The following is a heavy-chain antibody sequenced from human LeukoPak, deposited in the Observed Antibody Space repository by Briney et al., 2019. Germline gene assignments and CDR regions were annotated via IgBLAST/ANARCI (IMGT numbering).Heavy chain of an antibody. Sequence: GGSLRLSCAASGFTFSDHYMEWVRQAPGKGLEWVGRIRNKAKSYTTEYAASAKGRFTISRDDSKNSLYLQMNSLKTEDTAVYYCAREDSSGYYHSDYWGQGTLVTVSS. J-gene: IGHJ4*02. D-gene: IGHD3-22*01. CDR3: AREDSSGYYHSDY. V-gene: IGHV3-72*01. CDR1: GFTFSDHY. CDR2: IRNKAKSYTT.